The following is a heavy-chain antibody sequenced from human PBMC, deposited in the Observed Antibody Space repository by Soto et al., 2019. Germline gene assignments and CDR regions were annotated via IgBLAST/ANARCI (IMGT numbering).Heavy chain of an antibody. D-gene: IGHD2-15*01. Sequence: PSETLSLTCTVSGGSISSYYWSWIRQPPGKGLEWIGYIYYSGSTNYNPSLKSRVTISVDTSKNQFSLKLSSVTAADTAVYYCANLGYCSGSHCPLQHWGQGTLVTVSS. V-gene: IGHV4-59*01. CDR3: ANLGYCSGSHCPLQH. CDR2: IYYSGST. CDR1: GGSISSYY. J-gene: IGHJ1*01.